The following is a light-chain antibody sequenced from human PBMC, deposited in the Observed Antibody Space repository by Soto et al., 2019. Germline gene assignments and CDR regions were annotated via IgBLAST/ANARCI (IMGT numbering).Light chain of an antibody. J-gene: IGKJ1*01. CDR1: QNVANY. V-gene: IGKV3-20*01. Sequence: EIVLTQSPATLSLSPGERATLSCRASQNVANYLDWYQQKPGQAPRLLIYGASTRATDVPDRFSGSGSGADFTLTISRLEPEDFAVYYCQKYGSSPPRTVGQGTKVDIK. CDR2: GAS. CDR3: QKYGSSPPRT.